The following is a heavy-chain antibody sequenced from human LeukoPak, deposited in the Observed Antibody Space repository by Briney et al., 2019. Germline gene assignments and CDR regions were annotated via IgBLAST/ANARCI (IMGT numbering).Heavy chain of an antibody. D-gene: IGHD3-22*01. J-gene: IGHJ3*02. Sequence: SETLSLTCTVSGDSTSSYYWSWIRQPPGKGLEWIGYIYYSGSTNYNPSLKSRVTISVDTSKNQFSLKLSSVTAADTAVYYCASLYDSSGYRPPYAFDIWGQGTMVTVSS. V-gene: IGHV4-59*01. CDR1: GDSTSSYY. CDR2: IYYSGST. CDR3: ASLYDSSGYRPPYAFDI.